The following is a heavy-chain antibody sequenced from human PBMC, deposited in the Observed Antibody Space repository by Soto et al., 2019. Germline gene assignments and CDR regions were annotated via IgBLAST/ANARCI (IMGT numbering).Heavy chain of an antibody. Sequence: PGGSLRLSCAASGFTFDDYAMHWVRQAPGKGLEWVSGISWNSGSIGYADSVKGRFTISRDNAKNSLYLQMNSLRAEDTALYYCAKDGQQWLDGIDYCGQGTLVTVSS. J-gene: IGHJ4*02. D-gene: IGHD6-19*01. CDR2: ISWNSGSI. CDR1: GFTFDDYA. CDR3: AKDGQQWLDGIDY. V-gene: IGHV3-9*01.